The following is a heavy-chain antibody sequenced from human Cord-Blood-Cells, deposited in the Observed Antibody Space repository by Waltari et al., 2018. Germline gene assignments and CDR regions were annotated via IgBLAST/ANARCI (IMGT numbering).Heavy chain of an antibody. Sequence: PASGFTFSSYGLHWVRQAPGKGLEWVAVISYDGSNKDYADSVKGRFTISRDNSKNTLYLQMNSLRAEDTAVYYCSTGDYYFDYWGQGTLVTVSS. J-gene: IGHJ4*02. V-gene: IGHV3-30*03. CDR3: STGDYYFDY. CDR2: ISYDGSNK. CDR1: GFTFSSYG. D-gene: IGHD7-27*01.